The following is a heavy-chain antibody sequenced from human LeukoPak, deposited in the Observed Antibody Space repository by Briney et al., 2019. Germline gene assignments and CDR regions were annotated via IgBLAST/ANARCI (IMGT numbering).Heavy chain of an antibody. CDR3: ARDRRVYYPDAFDI. CDR2: ISSSSSTI. V-gene: IGHV3-48*04. J-gene: IGHJ3*02. Sequence: GGSLRLSCAASGFTFSSYSMNWVRQAPGKGLEWVSYISSSSSTIYYADSVKGRFTISRDNAKNSLYLQMNSLRAEDTAVYYCARDRRVYYPDAFDIWGQGTMVTVSS. D-gene: IGHD3-22*01. CDR1: GFTFSSYS.